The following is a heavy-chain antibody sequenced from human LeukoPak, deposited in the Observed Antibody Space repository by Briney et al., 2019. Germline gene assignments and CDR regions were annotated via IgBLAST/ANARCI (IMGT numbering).Heavy chain of an antibody. CDR1: GGTFSSYA. CDR3: ARAYSGSYSDFDY. CDR2: ISAYNGNT. V-gene: IGHV1-18*01. Sequence: GSSVKVSCKASGGTFSSYAISWVRQAPGQGLEWMGWISAYNGNTNYAQKLQGRVTMTTDTSTSTAYMELRSLRSDDTAVYYCARAYSGSYSDFDYWGQGTLVTVSS. D-gene: IGHD1-26*01. J-gene: IGHJ4*02.